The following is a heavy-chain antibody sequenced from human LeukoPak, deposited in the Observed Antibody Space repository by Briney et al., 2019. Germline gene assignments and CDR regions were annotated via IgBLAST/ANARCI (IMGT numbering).Heavy chain of an antibody. CDR2: ISWNSGSI. Sequence: GGSLRLSCAASGFTFDDYAMHWVRQAPGKGLEWVSGISWNSGSIGYADSVKGRFTISRDNAKNSLYLQMNSLRAEDTAVYYCAKSGLNRFDYWGQGILVTVSS. CDR3: AKSGLNRFDY. J-gene: IGHJ4*02. CDR1: GFTFDDYA. V-gene: IGHV3-9*01. D-gene: IGHD3-3*01.